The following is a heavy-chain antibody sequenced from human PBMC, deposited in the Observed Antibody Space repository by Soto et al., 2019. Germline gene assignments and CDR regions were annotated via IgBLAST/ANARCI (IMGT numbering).Heavy chain of an antibody. J-gene: IGHJ4*02. CDR3: ARDRGSSAWYSFDY. Sequence: ASVKVSCKASGYTFTTDCISWVRQAPGQGLEWMGWISTYNGNTNYAQKVQGRVTMTTDTSTSTAYMELRSLRSDDTAVYYCARDRGSSAWYSFDYWGQGTLVTVSS. D-gene: IGHD6-19*01. CDR1: GYTFTTDC. CDR2: ISTYNGNT. V-gene: IGHV1-18*01.